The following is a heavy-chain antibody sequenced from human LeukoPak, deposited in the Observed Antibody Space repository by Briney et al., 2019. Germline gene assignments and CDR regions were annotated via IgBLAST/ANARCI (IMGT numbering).Heavy chain of an antibody. CDR2: INPKSGGT. CDR3: ARDLRGYSSGWYGY. Sequence: ASVKVSCKASGYTFTDYYIHWVRQAPGQGLEWMGWINPKSGGTSYAQKFQGRVTMTRDTSITTAYMELSRLRSDDTAVYYCARDLRGYSSGWYGYWGQGTLVTVSS. J-gene: IGHJ4*02. CDR1: GYTFTDYY. V-gene: IGHV1-2*02. D-gene: IGHD6-19*01.